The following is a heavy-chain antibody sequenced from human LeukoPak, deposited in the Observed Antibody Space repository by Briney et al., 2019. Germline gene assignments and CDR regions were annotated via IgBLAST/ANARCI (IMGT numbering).Heavy chain of an antibody. Sequence: SETLSLTCTVSGGSISSSSYYWGWIRQPPGKGLEWIGSIYYSGSPYYNPSLKSRVTISVDTSKKQFSLKLSSVTAADTAVYYCAREGAVRGVIPLPYYMDVWGKGTTVTISS. D-gene: IGHD3-10*01. CDR1: GGSISSSSYY. J-gene: IGHJ6*03. V-gene: IGHV4-39*02. CDR2: IYYSGSP. CDR3: AREGAVRGVIPLPYYMDV.